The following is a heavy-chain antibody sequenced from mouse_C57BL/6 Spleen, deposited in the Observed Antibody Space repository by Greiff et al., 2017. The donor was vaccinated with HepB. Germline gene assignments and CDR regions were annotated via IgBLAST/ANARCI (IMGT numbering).Heavy chain of an antibody. CDR1: GFTFSSYA. CDR2: ISDGGSYT. V-gene: IGHV5-4*01. CDR3: ARDRLNYDLDY. D-gene: IGHD2-4*01. Sequence: DVMLVESGGGLVKPGGSLKLSCAASGFTFSSYAMSWVRQTPEKRLEWVATISDGGSYTYYPDNVKGRFTISRDNAKNNLYLQMSHLKSEDTAMYYCARDRLNYDLDYWGQGTTLTVSS. J-gene: IGHJ2*01.